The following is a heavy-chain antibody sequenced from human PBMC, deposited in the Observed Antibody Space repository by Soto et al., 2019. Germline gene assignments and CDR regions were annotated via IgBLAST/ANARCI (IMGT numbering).Heavy chain of an antibody. CDR2: VKSKTAGGTT. CDR3: TTDSYSTMMVVRFDY. Sequence: GGSLRLSCAASSFTFVNAWINWVRQAPGKGLEWVGRVKSKTAGGTTDFAATVKGRFAISRDDSKNMVYMQMNSLKIEDTAAYFCTTDSYSTMMVVRFDYWGHGTLVTVSS. V-gene: IGHV3-15*07. J-gene: IGHJ4*01. CDR1: SFTFVNAW. D-gene: IGHD3-22*01.